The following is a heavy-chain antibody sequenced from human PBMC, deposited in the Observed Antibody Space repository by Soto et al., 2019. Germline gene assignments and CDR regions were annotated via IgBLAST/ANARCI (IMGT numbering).Heavy chain of an antibody. CDR2: INSDGSST. CDR3: ARGGSLEWYFDI. V-gene: IGHV3-74*01. Sequence: EVQLVESGGGLVQPGGSLRLSCAASGFTFSSYWMHWVRQAPGKWLVWVSRINSDGSSTSYSDSVKGRFTISRDNAKNTLYLQMTSLRAEDTAVYYCARGGSLEWYFDIWGRGTLVTVSS. J-gene: IGHJ2*01. CDR1: GFTFSSYW. D-gene: IGHD1-26*01.